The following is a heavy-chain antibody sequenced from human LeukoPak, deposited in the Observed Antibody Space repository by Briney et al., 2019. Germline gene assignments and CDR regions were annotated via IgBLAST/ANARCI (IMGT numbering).Heavy chain of an antibody. Sequence: PSETLSLTCTVSGGSISSYYWSWIRQPAGKGLEWIGRIYTSGSTNYNPSLKSRVTMSVDTSKNQFSLKLSSVTAADTAVYYCARDRVNCSGGSCCFEGFDPWGQGTLVTVSS. CDR1: GGSISSYY. V-gene: IGHV4-4*07. J-gene: IGHJ5*02. CDR3: ARDRVNCSGGSCCFEGFDP. CDR2: IYTSGST. D-gene: IGHD2-15*01.